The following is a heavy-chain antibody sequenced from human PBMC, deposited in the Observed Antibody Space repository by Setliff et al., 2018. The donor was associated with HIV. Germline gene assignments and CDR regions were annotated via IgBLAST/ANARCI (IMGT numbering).Heavy chain of an antibody. J-gene: IGHJ6*03. V-gene: IGHV3-48*04. D-gene: IGHD4-4*01. CDR3: ARASSKDYYYYYMGV. Sequence: PGGSLRLSCAGSGVTFFSTYSMNWVRQAPGKGLEWVSYISSSGSTIYYADSVKGRFTISRDNAKNSLYLQMNSLRAEETAVYYCARASSKDYYYYYMGVWGKGTTVTVSS. CDR2: ISSSGSTI. CDR1: GVTFFSTYS.